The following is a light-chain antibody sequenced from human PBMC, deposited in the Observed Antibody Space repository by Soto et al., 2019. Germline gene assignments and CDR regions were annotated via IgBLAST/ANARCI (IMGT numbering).Light chain of an antibody. CDR3: SSYTSSSIFYV. V-gene: IGLV2-14*01. CDR1: SSDVGGYNY. Sequence: QSALTQPASVSGSPGQSITISCTGTSSDVGGYNYVSWYQQHPGKAPKLMIYDVSNRPSGVSNRFSGSKSGNTASLTISGLQAEDEAEYYCSSYTSSSIFYVFGTGTKLTVL. J-gene: IGLJ1*01. CDR2: DVS.